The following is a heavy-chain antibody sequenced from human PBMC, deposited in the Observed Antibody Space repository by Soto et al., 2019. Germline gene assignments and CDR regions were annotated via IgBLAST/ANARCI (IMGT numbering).Heavy chain of an antibody. CDR3: AKSYDFGSGSPPRENYYGREV. D-gene: IGHD3-3*01. CDR1: GFTFSSYA. J-gene: IGHJ6*02. V-gene: IGHV3-23*01. Sequence: LRLSCAASGFTFSSYAMSWVRQAPGKGLEWVSAISGSGGSTYYADSVKGRFTISRDNSKNTLYLQMNSLRAEDTAVYYCAKSYDFGSGSPPRENYYGREVWGQGTTFTVSS. CDR2: ISGSGGST.